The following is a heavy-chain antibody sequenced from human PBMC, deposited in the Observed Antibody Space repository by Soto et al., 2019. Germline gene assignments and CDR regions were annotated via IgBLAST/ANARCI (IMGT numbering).Heavy chain of an antibody. V-gene: IGHV3-7*05. D-gene: IGHD1-1*01. CDR2: MNQNGGEI. Sequence: EVQLVESGGGLVQPGGSLRLSCTVSGFTFGDFWMTWVRQAPGKGLEWVANMNQNGGEIYYADSVRGRFVISRDNAKKSLFLQMNSLSAEDTALYYFASQRIYYAMDVWGQGTTVTVSS. CDR1: GFTFGDFW. J-gene: IGHJ6*02. CDR3: ASQRIYYAMDV.